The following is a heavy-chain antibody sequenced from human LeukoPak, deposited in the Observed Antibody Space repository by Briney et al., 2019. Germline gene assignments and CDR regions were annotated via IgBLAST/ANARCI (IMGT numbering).Heavy chain of an antibody. Sequence: ASVKVSCKASGGTFSSYAISWVRQAPGQGLEWMGWINTNTGNPTYAQGFTGRFVFSLDTSVSTAYLQISSLKAEDTAVYYCARGSQQAVAGTLYYYYYMDVWGKGTTVTVSS. CDR2: INTNTGNP. D-gene: IGHD6-19*01. V-gene: IGHV7-4-1*02. CDR3: ARGSQQAVAGTLYYYYYMDV. J-gene: IGHJ6*03. CDR1: GGTFSSYA.